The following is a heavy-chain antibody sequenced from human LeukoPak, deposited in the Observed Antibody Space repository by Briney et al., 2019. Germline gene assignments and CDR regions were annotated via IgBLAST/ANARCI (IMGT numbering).Heavy chain of an antibody. V-gene: IGHV1-69*04. CDR1: GGTFSSYA. CDR3: ARSVDGDYVPYYYGMDV. J-gene: IGHJ6*02. CDR2: IIPIFGIA. Sequence: EASVKVSCKASGGTFSSYAISWVRQAPGQGLEWMGRIIPIFGIANYAQKFQGRVTITADKSTSTAYMELSSLRSEDTAVYYRARSVDGDYVPYYYGMDVWGQGTTVTVSS. D-gene: IGHD4-17*01.